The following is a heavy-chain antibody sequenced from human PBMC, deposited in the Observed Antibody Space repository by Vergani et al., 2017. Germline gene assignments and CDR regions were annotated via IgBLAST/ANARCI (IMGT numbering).Heavy chain of an antibody. V-gene: IGHV3-53*04. Sequence: EVQLVESGGGLVQPGGSLRLSCAASGFTVSSNXMGWVRQAPGKGLEGVSVIYSGGRTYYADSVKGQFTISRHNAKNTLYLQMNSLRAEDTAVYYCARGATRQLVGWWGQGTLVTVSS. CDR2: IYSGGRT. CDR3: ARGATRQLVGW. CDR1: GFTVSSNX. J-gene: IGHJ4*02. D-gene: IGHD6-6*01.